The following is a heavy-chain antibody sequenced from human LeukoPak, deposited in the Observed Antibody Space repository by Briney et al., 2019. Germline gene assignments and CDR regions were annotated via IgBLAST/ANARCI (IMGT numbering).Heavy chain of an antibody. D-gene: IGHD3-22*01. CDR3: ARETYYYDSSGYPRTY. Sequence: GGSLRLSCAASGFSFSSYRMNWVRQAPGKGLEWVSSVSNSGDYIHYADSVKGRFTISRDNSKNSLYLQMNSLRAEDTAVYYCARETYYYDSSGYPRTYWGQGTLVTVSS. CDR2: VSNSGDYI. V-gene: IGHV3-21*04. J-gene: IGHJ4*02. CDR1: GFSFSSYR.